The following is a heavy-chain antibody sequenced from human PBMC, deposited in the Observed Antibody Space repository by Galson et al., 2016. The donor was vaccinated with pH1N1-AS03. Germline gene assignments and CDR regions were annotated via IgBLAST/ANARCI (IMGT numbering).Heavy chain of an antibody. Sequence: SLRLSCAASGFTFSSHAMHWVRQAPGKGLEWVAVISYDGSNKYYADSVKGRFTISRDNSKNTLYLQMNSLRAEDTAVYYCAGGGVCSSTSCFAQHFDYWGQGTLVTVSS. CDR3: AGGGVCSSTSCFAQHFDY. CDR1: GFTFSSHA. CDR2: ISYDGSNK. J-gene: IGHJ4*02. D-gene: IGHD2-2*01. V-gene: IGHV3-30*04.